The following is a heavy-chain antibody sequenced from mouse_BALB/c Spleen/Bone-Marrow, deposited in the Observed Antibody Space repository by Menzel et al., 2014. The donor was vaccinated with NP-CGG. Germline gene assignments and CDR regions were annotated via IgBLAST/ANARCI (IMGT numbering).Heavy chain of an antibody. CDR1: GFNIKDIY. Sequence: EVQPQQSGAELVKPGASVKLSCTASGFNIKDIYMHWVKQRPEQGLEWIGRIDPANGDTKYDPKFQGKATITADTSSNTAYLQLSSLTSEDTAVYYCARDYGPFDYWGQGTTLTVSS. J-gene: IGHJ2*01. CDR3: ARDYGPFDY. CDR2: IDPANGDT. V-gene: IGHV14-3*02. D-gene: IGHD1-2*01.